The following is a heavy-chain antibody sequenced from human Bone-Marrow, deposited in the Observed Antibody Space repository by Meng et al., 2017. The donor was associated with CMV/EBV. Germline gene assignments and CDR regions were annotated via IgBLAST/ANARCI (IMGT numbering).Heavy chain of an antibody. D-gene: IGHD5-24*01. V-gene: IGHV3-53*01. CDR2: IYSAGST. Sequence: GESLKISCAASGFTFSSYAMSWVRQAPGKGLEWVSIIYSAGSTYYADPVKGRFTISRDNSKNTLYLQMNNLRPEDTAVYYCARDHSREGYNSCSYGMDVWGQGTTVTVSS. CDR1: GFTFSSYA. CDR3: ARDHSREGYNSCSYGMDV. J-gene: IGHJ6*02.